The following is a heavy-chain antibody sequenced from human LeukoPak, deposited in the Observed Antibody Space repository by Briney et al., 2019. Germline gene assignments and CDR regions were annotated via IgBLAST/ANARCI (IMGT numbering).Heavy chain of an antibody. V-gene: IGHV3-74*01. CDR1: GFSFSTYW. Sequence: GGSLRLSCAASGFSFSTYWMHWVRQAPGEGLVWVARINIDGSDTNYADSVKARFTISRDNAKNTVYLQMNSLRAEDTAVYYCAREITIFGVVKGYWGQGTLVTVSS. J-gene: IGHJ4*02. CDR2: INIDGSDT. CDR3: AREITIFGVVKGY. D-gene: IGHD3-3*01.